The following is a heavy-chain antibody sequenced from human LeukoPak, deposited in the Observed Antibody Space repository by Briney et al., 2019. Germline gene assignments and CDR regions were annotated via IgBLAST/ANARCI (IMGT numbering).Heavy chain of an antibody. V-gene: IGHV3-9*01. CDR2: ISWNSGSI. Sequence: GGSLRLSCAASGFTFDDYAMHWVPQAQGKGLEGVSDISWNSGSIGYADSVKGRFTISRDNAKNSLYLQMNSLRAEDTALYYCAKSLRGFRGYSYVHFDYWGQGTLVTVSS. J-gene: IGHJ4*02. D-gene: IGHD5-18*01. CDR3: AKSLRGFRGYSYVHFDY. CDR1: GFTFDDYA.